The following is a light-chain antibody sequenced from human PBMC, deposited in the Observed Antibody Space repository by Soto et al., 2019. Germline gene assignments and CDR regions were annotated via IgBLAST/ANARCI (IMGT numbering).Light chain of an antibody. CDR3: QQLNSYPRT. CDR2: AAS. V-gene: IGKV1-9*01. CDR1: QGISSY. J-gene: IGKJ1*01. Sequence: IQLTQSPSSLSASVGDRVTITCRASQGISSYLAWYQQKPGKAPKLLIYAASTSQSGVPSRFSGSGSGTDFTLTISSLQPEDFATYYWQQLNSYPRTFGQGTKVEIK.